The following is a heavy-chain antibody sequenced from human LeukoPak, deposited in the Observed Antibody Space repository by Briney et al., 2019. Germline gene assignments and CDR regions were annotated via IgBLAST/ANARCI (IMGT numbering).Heavy chain of an antibody. CDR3: ARANAQYYYDSSQYFDY. D-gene: IGHD3-22*01. CDR2: INPSGGST. V-gene: IGHV1-46*01. CDR1: GYTFTSYY. J-gene: IGHJ4*02. Sequence: ASVKVSCKASGYTFTSYYMHWVRQAPGQGLEWMGIINPSGGSTSYAQKFQGRVTMTRDTSTSTVYMELSSLRSEDTAVYYCARANAQYYYDSSQYFDYWGQGTLVTVSS.